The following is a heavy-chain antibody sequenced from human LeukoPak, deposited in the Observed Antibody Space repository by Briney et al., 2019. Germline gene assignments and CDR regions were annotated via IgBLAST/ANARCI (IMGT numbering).Heavy chain of an antibody. D-gene: IGHD3-3*01. CDR2: IYYSGST. Sequence: SETLSLTCSVSGGSISSYYWSWIRQPPGKGLEWIGYIYYSGSTNYNPSLKSRVTIPVDTSKNQFSLKLSSVTAADTAVYYCARGSITIFGVVIDGYFDYWGQGTLVTVSS. CDR1: GGSISSYY. CDR3: ARGSITIFGVVIDGYFDY. V-gene: IGHV4-59*01. J-gene: IGHJ4*02.